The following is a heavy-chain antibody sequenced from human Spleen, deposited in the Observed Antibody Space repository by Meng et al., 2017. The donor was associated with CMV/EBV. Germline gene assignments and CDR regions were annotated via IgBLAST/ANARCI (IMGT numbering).Heavy chain of an antibody. CDR3: AREGSGSSRFGYYGLDV. Sequence: SETLSLTCGVYGGSFSVYYWSWIRQPPGKGLEWIGEINHSGSTNYNPSLKSRVTISVDTSKNQFSLNLTSVTAADTAVYYCAREGSGSSRFGYYGLDVWGQGNTGHRLL. D-gene: IGHD6-13*01. V-gene: IGHV4-34*01. CDR1: GGSFSVYY. J-gene: IGHJ6*02. CDR2: INHSGST.